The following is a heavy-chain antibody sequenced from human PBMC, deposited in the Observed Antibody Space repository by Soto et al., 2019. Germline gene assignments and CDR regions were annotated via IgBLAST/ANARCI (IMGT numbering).Heavy chain of an antibody. CDR1: GFTFSSYA. V-gene: IGHV3-23*01. J-gene: IGHJ1*01. CDR2: ISGSGGST. D-gene: IGHD2-15*01. Sequence: QPGGSLRLSCAASGFTFSSYAMSWVRQAPGKGLEWVSAISGSGGSTYYADSVKGRFTISRDNSKNTLYLQMNSLRAEDTAVYYCAKDRVWNYCSGGSCYSVGYFQHWGQGTLVTVSS. CDR3: AKDRVWNYCSGGSCYSVGYFQH.